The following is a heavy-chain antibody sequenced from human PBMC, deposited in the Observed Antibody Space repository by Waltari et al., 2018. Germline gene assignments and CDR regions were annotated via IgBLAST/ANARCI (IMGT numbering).Heavy chain of an antibody. J-gene: IGHJ4*02. CDR3: ARSIYCSGGICGNYYFDY. CDR2: IYHSGTT. Sequence: QVQLQESGPGLVKPSETLSLTCAVSGFSISSGYYWGWIRQPHGKGLEWISNIYHSGTTYYNPSLKSRVSISVDTSKNQFSLKLSSVTAADTAVYYCARSIYCSGGICGNYYFDYWGQGTLVTVSS. V-gene: IGHV4-38-2*01. D-gene: IGHD2-15*01. CDR1: GFSISSGYY.